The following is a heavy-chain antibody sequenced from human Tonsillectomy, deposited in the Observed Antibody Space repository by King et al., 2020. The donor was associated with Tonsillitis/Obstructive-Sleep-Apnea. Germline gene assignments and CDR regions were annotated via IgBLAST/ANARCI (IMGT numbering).Heavy chain of an antibody. Sequence: LQLQESGPGLVKPSETLSLTCTVSGGSISNYYWNWIRQPPGKGLEWIGYIYYSGSTNYNPSLKSRVTISSDTSKNQFSLKLSSVTAADTAVYYCARQGDDDFWSGYSNDYNYGMDVWGQGTTVTVS. V-gene: IGHV4-59*08. D-gene: IGHD3-3*01. CDR2: IYYSGST. J-gene: IGHJ6*02. CDR1: GGSISNYY. CDR3: ARQGDDDFWSGYSNDYNYGMDV.